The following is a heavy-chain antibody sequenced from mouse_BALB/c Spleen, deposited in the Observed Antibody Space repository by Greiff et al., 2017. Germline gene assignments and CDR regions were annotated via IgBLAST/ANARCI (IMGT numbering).Heavy chain of an antibody. CDR2: ISSGGSYT. CDR3: ARNLDY. CDR1: GFTFSSYA. J-gene: IGHJ2*01. V-gene: IGHV5-9-3*01. Sequence: EGQLVESGGGLVKPGGSLKLSCAASGFTFSSYAMSWVRQTPEKRLEWVATISSGGSYTYYPDSVKGRFTISRDNAKNTLYLQMSSLRSEDTAMYYCARNLDYWGQGTTLTVSS.